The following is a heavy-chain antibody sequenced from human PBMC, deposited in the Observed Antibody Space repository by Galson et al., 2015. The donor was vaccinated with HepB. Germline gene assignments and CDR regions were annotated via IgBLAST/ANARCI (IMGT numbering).Heavy chain of an antibody. Sequence: SLRLSCAASAFTLSDYSMSWIRQPPGKGLEWVSSFSRSGDTTYYAVSVKGRFTISRDNAKNSLYLQMNSLRAEDTAVYYCAREVWGYYYGSGKDYYYIDVWGKGTTVTVSS. CDR1: AFTLSDYS. D-gene: IGHD3-10*01. CDR2: FSRSGDTT. J-gene: IGHJ6*03. V-gene: IGHV3-11*01. CDR3: AREVWGYYYGSGKDYYYIDV.